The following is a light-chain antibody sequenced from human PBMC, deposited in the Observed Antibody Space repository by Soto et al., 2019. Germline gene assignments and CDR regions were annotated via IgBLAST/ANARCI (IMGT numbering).Light chain of an antibody. CDR3: QQSYSTT. J-gene: IGKJ1*01. CDR1: QSSSSY. Sequence: DIHFTHSASFLSSSVLYIVTITCRASQSSSSYLNWYQQKPGKAPKLLIYAASSLQSGVPSRFSGSGSGTDFTLTISSLQPEDFATYYCQQSYSTTFGQGTKVDIK. V-gene: IGKV1-39*01. CDR2: AAS.